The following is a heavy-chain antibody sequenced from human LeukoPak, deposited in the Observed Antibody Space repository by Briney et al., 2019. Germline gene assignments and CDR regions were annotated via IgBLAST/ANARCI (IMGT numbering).Heavy chain of an antibody. J-gene: IGHJ4*02. V-gene: IGHV3-21*01. D-gene: IGHD2-15*01. CDR2: ISGSSSYI. Sequence: GGSLRLSCAASGFTFSSYSMNWVRQAPGKGLELVSSISGSSSYIYYADSVKGRFTISRHNAKKSLYLQMNSLRAEDTAVYYCARDLEEYCSGGSCSLFDQWGQGTLVTVSS. CDR3: ARDLEEYCSGGSCSLFDQ. CDR1: GFTFSSYS.